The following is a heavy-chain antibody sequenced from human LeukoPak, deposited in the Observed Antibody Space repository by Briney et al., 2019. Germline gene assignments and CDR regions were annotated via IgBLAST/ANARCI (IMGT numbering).Heavy chain of an antibody. CDR2: IYSGGST. D-gene: IGHD3-3*01. V-gene: IGHV3-53*01. Sequence: AGGSLRLSCAASGFTVSSNYMSWVRQAPGKGLEWVSVIYSGGSTYYADSVKGRFTISRDNSKNTLYLQMNSLRAEDTAVYYCARTPRIYDFWSGYYTKDYYYYYYMDVWGKGTTVTVSS. CDR1: GFTVSSNY. CDR3: ARTPRIYDFWSGYYTKDYYYYYYMDV. J-gene: IGHJ6*03.